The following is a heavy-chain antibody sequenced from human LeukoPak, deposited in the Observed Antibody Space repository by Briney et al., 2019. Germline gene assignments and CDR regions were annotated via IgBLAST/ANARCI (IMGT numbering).Heavy chain of an antibody. CDR1: GFTVSTNY. CDR2: IYAGGTT. Sequence: GGSLRLSCAASGFTVSTNYMSWVRQAPGRGLEWVSVIYAGGTTYYADSVRGRFTISRDNSKNTLYLQMNSLRDEDTAVYYCAGDSSGWYDHWGQGTLVTVSS. CDR3: AGDSSGWYDH. V-gene: IGHV3-53*01. D-gene: IGHD6-19*01. J-gene: IGHJ5*02.